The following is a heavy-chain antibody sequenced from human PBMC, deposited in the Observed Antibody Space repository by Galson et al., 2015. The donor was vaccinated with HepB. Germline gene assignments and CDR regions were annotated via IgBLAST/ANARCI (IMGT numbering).Heavy chain of an antibody. V-gene: IGHV1-24*01. CDR1: GYTLTELS. J-gene: IGHJ5*02. CDR2: FDPEDGET. CDR3: ATSRYSSRQGYTGDWFDP. D-gene: IGHD6-13*01. Sequence: SVKVSCKVSGYTLTELSMHWVRQAPGKGLEWMGGFDPEDGETIYAQKFQGRVTMTEDTSTDTAYMELSSLRSEDTAVYYCATSRYSSRQGYTGDWFDPWGQGTLVTVSS.